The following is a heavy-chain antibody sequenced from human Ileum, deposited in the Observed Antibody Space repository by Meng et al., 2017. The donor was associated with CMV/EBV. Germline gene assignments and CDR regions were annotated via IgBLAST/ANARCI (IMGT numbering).Heavy chain of an antibody. CDR2: ISYSGST. CDR3: ARAVAGWYFDL. CDR1: GDVISSGDYC. Sequence: QGHVQEWWPGLVSPSETLSITCTVSGDVISSGDYCWGGIGQPPGMGLEWIGYISYSGSTYYNPSSRSRVTVSVDPSNNQFSLDLRSGTAADTAVYYCARAVAGWYFDLWGRGTLVTVSS. J-gene: IGHJ2*01. V-gene: IGHV4-30-4*08. D-gene: IGHD3-10*01.